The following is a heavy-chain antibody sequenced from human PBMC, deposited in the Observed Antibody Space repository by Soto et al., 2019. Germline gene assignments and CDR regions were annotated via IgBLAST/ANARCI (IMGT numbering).Heavy chain of an antibody. CDR3: ARGGQNFWMREDAFAM. CDR1: GFNFSIYC. J-gene: IGHJ3*02. V-gene: IGHV3-21*01. CDR2: IHSRSRYI. Sequence: GGSLRLSCAASGFNFSIYCMHWVRQAPGKGLEWVSSIHSRSRYIYYAGSVKGRLTISRDNAKNSLFLLMSSLRADDTAVYYWARGGQNFWMREDAFAMWGQGTMVTVSS. D-gene: IGHD3-3*01.